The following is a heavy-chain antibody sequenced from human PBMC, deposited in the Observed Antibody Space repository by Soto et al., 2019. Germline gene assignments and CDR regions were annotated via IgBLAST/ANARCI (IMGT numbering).Heavy chain of an antibody. D-gene: IGHD3-16*02. Sequence: QVHLVQSGAEVKKPGASVKVSCKASGYTFSNYDINWVRQATGQGLDWMGWMNSNSDHTGYAQKFQGRVTMTRNTAISTAYRDLSTLRSEDTAVDYCVSGHGYNYSYYCMDVWGQGTTVTVSS. CDR1: GYTFSNYD. CDR2: MNSNSDHT. V-gene: IGHV1-8*01. J-gene: IGHJ6*02. CDR3: VSGHGYNYSYYCMDV.